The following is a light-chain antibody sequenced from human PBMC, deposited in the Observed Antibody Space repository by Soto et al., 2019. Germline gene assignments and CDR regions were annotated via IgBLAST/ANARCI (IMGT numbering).Light chain of an antibody. CDR1: QTLTSNY. V-gene: IGKV3-20*01. CDR2: GAA. Sequence: EIVLTQSPATLSLSPGERATLSCRASQTLTSNYLAWYQQKPGQAPRLLIHGAASRATGIPDRFSGSGSGTDFTLTISRLEPEDFAVYYCQQYSDSVLTFGGGTKAEIK. J-gene: IGKJ4*01. CDR3: QQYSDSVLT.